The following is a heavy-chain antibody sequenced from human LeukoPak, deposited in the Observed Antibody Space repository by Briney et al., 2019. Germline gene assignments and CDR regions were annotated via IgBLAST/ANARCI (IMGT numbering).Heavy chain of an antibody. CDR3: ARDGPYCSSTSCYGLDAFDI. D-gene: IGHD2-2*01. Sequence: GGSLRLSCAASGFTFNDYSMNWARQAPGKGLEWVSYISSSSTTIYYADSVKGRFTISRDNAKNSLYLQMNSLRAEDTAVYYCARDGPYCSSTSCYGLDAFDIWGQGTMVTVSS. J-gene: IGHJ3*02. V-gene: IGHV3-48*01. CDR1: GFTFNDYS. CDR2: ISSSSTTI.